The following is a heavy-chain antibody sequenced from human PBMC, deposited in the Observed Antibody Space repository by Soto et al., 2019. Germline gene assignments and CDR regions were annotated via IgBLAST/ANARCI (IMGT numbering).Heavy chain of an antibody. Sequence: SVKVSCKASGGTFSSYAISWVRQAPGQGLEWMGGIIPIFGTANYAQKFQGRVTITADESTSTAYMELSSLRSEDTAVYYCARAEYYYDSSGYHSNWFDPWGQGTLVTVS. V-gene: IGHV1-69*13. D-gene: IGHD3-22*01. CDR1: GGTFSSYA. CDR2: IIPIFGTA. CDR3: ARAEYYYDSSGYHSNWFDP. J-gene: IGHJ5*02.